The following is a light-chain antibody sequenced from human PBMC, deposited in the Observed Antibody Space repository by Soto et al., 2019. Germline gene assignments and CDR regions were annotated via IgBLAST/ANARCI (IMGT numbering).Light chain of an antibody. V-gene: IGKV1-27*01. J-gene: IGKJ5*01. CDR3: RRYSGDIT. CDR1: QGISNC. Sequence: DIQITQSPSSLSASVGDRVTITCRASQGISNCLAWYQQKPGKVPKLLISAASTLQSGVPSQFSGSGSGPDFTLTIYRRQPEDVATYYCRRYSGDITLGQWTRVE. CDR2: AAS.